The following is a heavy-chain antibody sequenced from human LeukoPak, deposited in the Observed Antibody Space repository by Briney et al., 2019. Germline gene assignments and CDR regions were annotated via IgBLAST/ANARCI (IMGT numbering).Heavy chain of an antibody. J-gene: IGHJ6*03. CDR2: IRYDGSNK. CDR1: GFTFSSYG. V-gene: IGHV3-30*02. Sequence: GGSLRLSCAASGFTFSSYGMHWVRQAPGKGLEWVAFIRYDGSNKYYADSMKGRFTISRDNSKNTLYLQMNSLRAEDTAVYYCARRNYYYYYMAVWGKGTTVTISS. CDR3: ARRNYYYYYMAV.